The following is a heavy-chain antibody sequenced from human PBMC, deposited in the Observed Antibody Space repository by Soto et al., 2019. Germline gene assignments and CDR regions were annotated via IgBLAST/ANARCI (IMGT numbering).Heavy chain of an antibody. Sequence: QVQLVESGGGVVQPGRSLRLSCAASGFTFSSYAMHWVRQAPGKGLEWVAVISYDGSNKYYADSVKGRFTISRDNSKNTLYLEMNSLRADDTAVYCCARVEAGWGQGTLVTVSS. D-gene: IGHD3-3*01. CDR2: ISYDGSNK. CDR3: ARVEAG. J-gene: IGHJ4*02. V-gene: IGHV3-30-3*01. CDR1: GFTFSSYA.